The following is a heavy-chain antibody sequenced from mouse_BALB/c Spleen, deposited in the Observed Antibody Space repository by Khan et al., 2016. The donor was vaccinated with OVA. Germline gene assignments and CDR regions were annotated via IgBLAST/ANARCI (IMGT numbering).Heavy chain of an antibody. Sequence: VQLKESGPGLVKPSQSLSLTCTVTGYSITGDYAWNWVRQFPGNKLEWMGYISYSGSTSCNPSLKGRISITRDTSKNQFFLQLNSVTTEDKAPYYGARRAYYGNWYFDVWGAGTTVTVSS. CDR2: ISYSGST. V-gene: IGHV3-2*02. D-gene: IGHD2-1*01. J-gene: IGHJ1*01. CDR1: GYSITGDYA. CDR3: ARRAYYGNWYFDV.